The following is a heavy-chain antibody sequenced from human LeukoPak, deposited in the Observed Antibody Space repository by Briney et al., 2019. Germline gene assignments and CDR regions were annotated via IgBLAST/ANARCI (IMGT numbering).Heavy chain of an antibody. Sequence: GASVKVSCKASGYTFTSYGISWVRQAPGQGLEWMGWINPNSGGTNYAQKFQGRVTMTRDTSISTAYMELSRLRSDDTAVYYCARDAYVRGAFDIWGQGTMVTVSS. CDR1: GYTFTSYG. D-gene: IGHD3-10*02. V-gene: IGHV1-2*02. CDR3: ARDAYVRGAFDI. J-gene: IGHJ3*02. CDR2: INPNSGGT.